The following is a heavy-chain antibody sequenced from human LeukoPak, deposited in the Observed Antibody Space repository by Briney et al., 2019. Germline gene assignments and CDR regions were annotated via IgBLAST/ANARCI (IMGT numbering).Heavy chain of an antibody. CDR2: IIPKFGTA. J-gene: IGHJ4*02. D-gene: IGHD2-2*01. CDR1: GGTFSSYA. CDR3: ARDRDCSSPSCFSWLDY. V-gene: IGHV1-69*05. Sequence: SVKVSCKASGGTFSSYAISWVRQAPGQGLEWMGGIIPKFGTAKYAQKFQGRVTITTDESTSTFYMELSSLRSEDTAVYYCARDRDCSSPSCFSWLDYWGQGTLVTVSS.